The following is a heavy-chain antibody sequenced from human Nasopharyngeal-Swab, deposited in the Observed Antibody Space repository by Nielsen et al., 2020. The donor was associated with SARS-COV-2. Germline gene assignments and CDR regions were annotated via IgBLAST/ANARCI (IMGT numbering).Heavy chain of an antibody. V-gene: IGHV3-11*01. CDR3: ARGPSSSRFDP. D-gene: IGHD6-13*01. CDR1: GFTFSDYY. Sequence: GGSLRLSCVGSGFTFSDYYMSWIRPAPGKGLEWVSYISDSGTPMYAASVKGRFTISRDNASKSVYLQLNSLRAEDTAVYYCARGPSSSRFDPWGQGSLVTVSS. J-gene: IGHJ5*02. CDR2: ISDSGTPM.